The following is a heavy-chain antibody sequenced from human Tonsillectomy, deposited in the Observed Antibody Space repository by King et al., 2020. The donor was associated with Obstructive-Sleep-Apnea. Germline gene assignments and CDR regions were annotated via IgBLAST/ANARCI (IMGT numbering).Heavy chain of an antibody. CDR2: ISWNSGRI. CDR3: AKDLSSGWYGTVDY. Sequence: VQLVESGGGLVQPGRSLRLSCAASGFTFDDYAMHWVRQAPGKGLEWVSGISWNSGRIGYADSVKGRFTISRDNAKNSLFLQMNSLRTEDTALYYCAKDLSSGWYGTVDYWGQGTLVTVSS. CDR1: GFTFDDYA. D-gene: IGHD6-19*01. V-gene: IGHV3-9*01. J-gene: IGHJ4*02.